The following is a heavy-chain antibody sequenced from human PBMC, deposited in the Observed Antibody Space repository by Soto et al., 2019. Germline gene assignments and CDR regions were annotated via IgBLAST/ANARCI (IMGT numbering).Heavy chain of an antibody. CDR2: ISSNGGST. CDR1: GFTFSSYA. D-gene: IGHD3-22*01. V-gene: IGHV3-64D*08. Sequence: GGSLRLSCSASGFTFSSYAMHWVRQAPGKGLEYVSAISSNGGSTYYADSVKGRFTISRDNSKNTLYLQMSSLRAEDTAVYYCVNLWSLPDSSGKELYDAFDIWGQGTMVTVSS. CDR3: VNLWSLPDSSGKELYDAFDI. J-gene: IGHJ3*02.